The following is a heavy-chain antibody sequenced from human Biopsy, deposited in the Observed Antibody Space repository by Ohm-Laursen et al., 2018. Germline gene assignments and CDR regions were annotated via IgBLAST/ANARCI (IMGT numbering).Heavy chain of an antibody. V-gene: IGHV1-18*01. CDR2: VSGYNGVT. J-gene: IGHJ6*02. CDR1: GYRFDNYG. Sequence: GSSVKASCNASGYRFDNYGISWVRQASGQRPEWMGWVSGYNGVTNYARKFQGRVTMTIEKSTTTAYMELRGLRSDDTAVYYCGRDYYYNGTDIWGPGTTLTVSS. CDR3: GRDYYYNGTDI.